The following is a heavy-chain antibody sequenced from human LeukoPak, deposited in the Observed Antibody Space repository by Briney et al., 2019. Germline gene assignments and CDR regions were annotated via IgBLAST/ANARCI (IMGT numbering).Heavy chain of an antibody. D-gene: IGHD2-2*01. CDR3: ARGYCSSTSCYYWYFDL. CDR1: GYTFTSYD. J-gene: IGHJ2*01. Sequence: ASVEVSCKASGYTFTSYDINWVRQATGQGLEWMGWMNPNSGNTGYAQKFQGRVTMTRNTSISTAYMELSSLRSEDTAVYYCARGYCSSTSCYYWYFDLWGRGTLVTVSS. V-gene: IGHV1-8*01. CDR2: MNPNSGNT.